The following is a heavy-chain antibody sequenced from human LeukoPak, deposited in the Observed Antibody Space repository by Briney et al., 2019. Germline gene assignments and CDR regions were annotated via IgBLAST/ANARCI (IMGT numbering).Heavy chain of an antibody. CDR3: AKRRSVGGSSGWKGLAFDY. CDR1: GFTFNSYA. Sequence: GGSLRLSCAASGFTFNSYAMSWVRQAPGKGLEWVSAISGSGGSTYYADSVKGRFTISRDNSKNTLYLQMNSLRAEDTAVYYCAKRRSVGGSSGWKGLAFDYWGQGTLVTVSS. CDR2: ISGSGGST. D-gene: IGHD6-19*01. J-gene: IGHJ4*02. V-gene: IGHV3-23*01.